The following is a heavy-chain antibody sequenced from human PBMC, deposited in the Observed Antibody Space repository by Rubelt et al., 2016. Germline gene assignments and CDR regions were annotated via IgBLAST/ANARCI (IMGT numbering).Heavy chain of an antibody. CDR2: ISGNAAST. CDR1: GFTFSCCA. V-gene: IGHV3-23*01. D-gene: IGHD2-2*01. CDR3: ARLSYCTGTSCQTGRAFDI. Sequence: EVQLLESGGALVQPGGSLRLSCAASGFTFSCCAMNWVRQAPGRGLEWVSTISGNAASTYYADSVKVRFTISRDNSQKPLYLQVDSLRAEDTAVDYCARLSYCTGTSCQTGRAFDIWGQGTMGIVSS. J-gene: IGHJ3*02.